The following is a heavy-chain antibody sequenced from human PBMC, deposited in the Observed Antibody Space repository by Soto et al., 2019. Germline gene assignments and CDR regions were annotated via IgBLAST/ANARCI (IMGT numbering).Heavy chain of an antibody. D-gene: IGHD3-10*01. Sequence: PSETLSVTCAVSGGSISSGNWWSWVRQPPGKGLEWIGEIYHSGSTNYNPSLKSRVTISVDKSKTQFSLRLSSVTAADTAVYYCARVISPMAPSDYWGQGTLVTVSS. CDR3: ARVISPMAPSDY. V-gene: IGHV4-4*02. J-gene: IGHJ4*02. CDR1: GGSISSGNW. CDR2: IYHSGST.